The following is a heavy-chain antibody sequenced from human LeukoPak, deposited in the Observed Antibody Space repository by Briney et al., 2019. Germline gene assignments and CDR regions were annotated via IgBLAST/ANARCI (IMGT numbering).Heavy chain of an antibody. Sequence: SETLSLTCAVYGGSFSGYYWSWLRQPPGKGLEWIGEINHSGSTNYNPSLKSRVTISVDTSKNQFSLKLSSVTAADTAVYYCARRRITISSRDFDYWGQGTLVTVSS. V-gene: IGHV4-34*01. CDR3: ARRRITISSRDFDY. CDR2: INHSGST. CDR1: GGSFSGYY. D-gene: IGHD3-3*01. J-gene: IGHJ4*02.